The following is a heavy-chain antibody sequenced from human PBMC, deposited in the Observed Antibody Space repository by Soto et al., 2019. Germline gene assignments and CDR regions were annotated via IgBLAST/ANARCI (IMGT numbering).Heavy chain of an antibody. CDR3: ARDQGSGYLFDY. Sequence: EVQLVESGGGLVQPGGSLRLSCAASGFTFSSYEMNWVRQAPGKGLEWVSYISSSGSTIYYADSVKGRFTISRDNAKNSLYLQMNSLRAEDTAVYYCARDQGSGYLFDYWGQGTLVTVSS. V-gene: IGHV3-48*03. CDR1: GFTFSSYE. D-gene: IGHD3-22*01. J-gene: IGHJ4*02. CDR2: ISSSGSTI.